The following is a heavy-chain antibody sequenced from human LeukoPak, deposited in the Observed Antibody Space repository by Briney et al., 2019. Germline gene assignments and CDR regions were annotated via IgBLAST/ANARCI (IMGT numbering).Heavy chain of an antibody. D-gene: IGHD3-22*01. J-gene: IGHJ6*02. Sequence: GGSLRLSCAASEFTFSSYGMHWVRQAPGKGLEWVAVISYDGSNKHYADSVKGRFTISRDNSKNTLYLQMNSLRAEDTAVYYCAKDHYYYDSSGRGMDVWGQGTTFTVSS. CDR2: ISYDGSNK. V-gene: IGHV3-30*18. CDR3: AKDHYYYDSSGRGMDV. CDR1: EFTFSSYG.